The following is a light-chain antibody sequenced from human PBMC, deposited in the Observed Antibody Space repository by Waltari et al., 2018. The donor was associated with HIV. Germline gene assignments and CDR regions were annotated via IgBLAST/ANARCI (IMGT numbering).Light chain of an antibody. CDR3: TSYTGDKTLL. J-gene: IGLJ3*02. V-gene: IGLV2-14*03. CDR1: DSDFGLYNF. Sequence: AVTQPASVSGLPGQSTTISCTGGDSDFGLYNFVSWYQQHSGKPPKLILYDVDSRAAGVSDRFSGSMSGNTASLTISGLRAEDEADYYCTSYTGDKTLLFGGGTKVTVL. CDR2: DVD.